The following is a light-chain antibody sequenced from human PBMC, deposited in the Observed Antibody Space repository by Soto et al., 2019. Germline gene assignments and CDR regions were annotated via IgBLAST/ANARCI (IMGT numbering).Light chain of an antibody. CDR1: QSIGNS. Sequence: DIQVTQSPSSLSASVGDRVSITCRASQSIGNSLNWYQQKPGKAPKVLIYAAFNLDSGVPARFSGSVSGTDFTLTITSRQPEDFATYYCQQTYSLSRITFGPGTRVDLK. J-gene: IGKJ3*01. CDR2: AAF. CDR3: QQTYSLSRIT. V-gene: IGKV1-39*01.